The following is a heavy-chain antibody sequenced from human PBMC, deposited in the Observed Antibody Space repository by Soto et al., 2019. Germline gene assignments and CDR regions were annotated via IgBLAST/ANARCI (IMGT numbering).Heavy chain of an antibody. CDR1: GFTFSTYW. D-gene: IGHD1-26*01. CDR3: AGALRGRPDY. J-gene: IGHJ4*02. CDR2: INPDGSTT. V-gene: IGHV3-74*03. Sequence: EGQLVESGGGLVQPGGSLRLSCTASGFTFSTYWMNWVRQAPGKGLDWVSLINPDGSTTTYAESVKGRFTIFRDNAQTTVYLRMSSLRVEDTAVYYCAGALRGRPDYWGQGTLVTVSS.